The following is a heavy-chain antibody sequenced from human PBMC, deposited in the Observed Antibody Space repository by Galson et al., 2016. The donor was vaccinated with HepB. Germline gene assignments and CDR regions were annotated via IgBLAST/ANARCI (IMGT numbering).Heavy chain of an antibody. V-gene: IGHV3-23*01. J-gene: IGHJ4*02. CDR1: GFTFYSYA. CDR2: ISGGGGST. D-gene: IGHD4-23*01. CDR3: ARELDLTAVACFDY. Sequence: SLRLSCAASGFTFYSYAMSWVRQAPGKGLEWVSGISGGGGSTNSADSVKGRFTISRDNYKNTLYLQMNSLRAEDTAVYYCARELDLTAVACFDYWGQGTLVTVSS.